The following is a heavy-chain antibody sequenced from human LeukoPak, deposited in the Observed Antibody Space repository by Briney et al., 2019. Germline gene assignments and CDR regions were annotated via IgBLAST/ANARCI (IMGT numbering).Heavy chain of an antibody. D-gene: IGHD3-22*01. CDR1: GGSISSYY. CDR3: ARSRRDYYYDSSGYYLGY. J-gene: IGHJ4*02. CDR2: IYYSGST. V-gene: IGHV4-59*01. Sequence: PSETLSLTCTVSGGSISSYYWSWIRQPPGKGLEWIGSIYYSGSTNYNPSLKSRVTISVDTSKNQFPLKLSSVTAADTAVYYCARSRRDYYYDSSGYYLGYWGQGTLVTVSS.